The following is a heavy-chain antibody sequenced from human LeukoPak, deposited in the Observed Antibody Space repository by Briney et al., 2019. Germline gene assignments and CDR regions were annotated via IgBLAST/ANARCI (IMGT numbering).Heavy chain of an antibody. J-gene: IGHJ4*02. V-gene: IGHV3-23*01. CDR1: GFTFSSYA. Sequence: GGSLRLSCTASGFTFSSYAMNWVRQAPGKGLEWVSGIGAGGTFTYYADSVKGRFTISRDNTKNSLYLQMNSLRAEDTAVYYCTRWGYTYGADYWGRGTLVTVSS. CDR3: TRWGYTYGADY. D-gene: IGHD5-18*01. CDR2: IGAGGTFT.